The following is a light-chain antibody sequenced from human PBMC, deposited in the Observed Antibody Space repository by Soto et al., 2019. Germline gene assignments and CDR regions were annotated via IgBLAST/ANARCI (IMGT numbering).Light chain of an antibody. Sequence: DIQMTQSPSSLSASVGDRVTITCRASQSISRYLYWYQQKPGKAPKLLIYAASSLQSGVPSRFSGSGSGTDFTLTISSLQPEDFATYYCQQSYSTPPTFGQGTKVEIK. CDR1: QSISRY. V-gene: IGKV1-39*01. CDR2: AAS. CDR3: QQSYSTPPT. J-gene: IGKJ1*01.